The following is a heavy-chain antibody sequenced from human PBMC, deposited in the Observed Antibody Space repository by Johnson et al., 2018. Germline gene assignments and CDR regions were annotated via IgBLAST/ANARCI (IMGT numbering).Heavy chain of an antibody. V-gene: IGHV4-39*07. Sequence: QVQLQESGPGLVKPSETLSLTCTVSGGSISSSSYYWGWIRQPPGKGLEWIGSIYYSGSTYYNPSLKSRVTISVDTSKNQFSLKLSSVTAADTAVYYGARVPVPIWREWVYYYYSMDVWGKGTTVTVSS. CDR2: IYYSGST. CDR1: GGSISSSSYY. J-gene: IGHJ6*03. CDR3: ARVPVPIWREWVYYYYSMDV. D-gene: IGHD4-11*01.